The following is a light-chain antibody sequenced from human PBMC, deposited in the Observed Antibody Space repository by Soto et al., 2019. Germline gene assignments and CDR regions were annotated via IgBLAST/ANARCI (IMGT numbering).Light chain of an antibody. V-gene: IGKV3-20*01. CDR1: QSVCSRC. J-gene: IGKJ1*01. Sequence: ETVLTQSPGTLSLSPGERVTLSCRASQSVCSRCLAWYQQKPGQSPRLLIYGASSRATGIPVRFSGSGSGTDFTLTISRLEPEDFAVYYCQHYGTTPWTFGQGTKVGIK. CDR3: QHYGTTPWT. CDR2: GAS.